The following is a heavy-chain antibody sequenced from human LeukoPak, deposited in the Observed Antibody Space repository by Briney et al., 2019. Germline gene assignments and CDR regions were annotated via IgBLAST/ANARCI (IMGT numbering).Heavy chain of an antibody. J-gene: IGHJ4*02. CDR3: ARQVATTYDY. CDR2: IYPPDSDT. CDR1: GFSFSSYW. D-gene: IGHD5-12*01. Sequence: GESLKISCKGSGFSFSSYWNVWVRQMPGKGLEWMGIIYPPDSDTRISPSFQGQVTMPADKSINTAYLQWSSMKAGKTAMYSCARQVATTYDYWGQGTLVSVSS. V-gene: IGHV5-51*01.